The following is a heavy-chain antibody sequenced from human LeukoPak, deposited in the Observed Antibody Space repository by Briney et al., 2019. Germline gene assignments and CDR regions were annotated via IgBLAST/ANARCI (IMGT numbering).Heavy chain of an antibody. CDR1: GFTFSSYS. V-gene: IGHV3-48*04. J-gene: IGHJ6*02. CDR3: ARGDDILTGYHPAQYYYYYYGMDV. CDR2: ISSSSSTI. Sequence: GGSLRLSCAASGFTFSSYSMNWVRQAPGKGLEWVSYISSSSSTIYYADSVKGRFTISRDNAKNSLYLQMNSLIAEDTAVYYCARGDDILTGYHPAQYYYYYYGMDVWGQGTTVTVSS. D-gene: IGHD3-9*01.